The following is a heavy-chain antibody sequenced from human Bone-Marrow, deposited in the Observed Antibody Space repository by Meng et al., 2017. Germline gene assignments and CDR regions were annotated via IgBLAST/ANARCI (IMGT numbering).Heavy chain of an antibody. D-gene: IGHD3-22*01. J-gene: IGHJ4*02. CDR2: IDPKSGDT. V-gene: IGHV1-2*06. CDR3: ARRESDDSTGYYY. Sequence: ASVKVSCKPSGYNFPDYWLHWVRRAPGQGLEWMGRIDPKSGDTHYAQRFQGRVTMTGDTSISTAYMGLSWLTSDDTAVYYCARRESDDSTGYYYWGQGTLVTVSS. CDR1: GYNFPDYW.